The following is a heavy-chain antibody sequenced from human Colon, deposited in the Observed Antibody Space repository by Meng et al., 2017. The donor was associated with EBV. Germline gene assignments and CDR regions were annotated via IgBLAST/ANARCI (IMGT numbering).Heavy chain of an antibody. D-gene: IGHD2-21*01. Sequence: QGQLLGPGPGLVEPSPTLSLTCTVSGGSMSSGNYYWSWIRQPPGKGLEWIGYIHHSGSAYYNPSLKSRVSISVDTSKNQFSLNLNSMTAADTAVYYCASFDHIPRRNYFDYWGQGTLVTVSS. CDR3: ASFDHIPRRNYFDY. J-gene: IGHJ4*02. V-gene: IGHV4-30-4*01. CDR2: IHHSGSA. CDR1: GGSMSSGNYY.